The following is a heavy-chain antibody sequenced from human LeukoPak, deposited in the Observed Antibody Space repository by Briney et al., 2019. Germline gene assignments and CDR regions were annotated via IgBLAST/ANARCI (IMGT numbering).Heavy chain of an antibody. D-gene: IGHD2-15*01. CDR2: IKSKTDGGTT. CDR3: TTDILGYCSGGSCYRSI. CDR1: GFTFSNAW. J-gene: IGHJ3*02. Sequence: GGSLRLSCAASGFTFSNAWMSWVRQAPGKGLEWVGRIKSKTDGGTTDYAAPVKGRFTISRDDSKNTLYLQMNSLKTEDTAVYYCTTDILGYCSGGSCYRSIWGQGTMVTVSS. V-gene: IGHV3-15*01.